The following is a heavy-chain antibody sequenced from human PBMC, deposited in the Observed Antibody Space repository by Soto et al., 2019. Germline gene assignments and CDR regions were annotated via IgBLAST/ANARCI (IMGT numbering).Heavy chain of an antibody. CDR2: IIPIFGTA. CDR3: ARDPDSSLVRGMDV. V-gene: IGHV1-69*06. D-gene: IGHD3-10*01. CDR1: GGTFSSYA. Sequence: QVQLVQSGAEVKKPGSSVKVSCKASGGTFSSYAISWVRQAPGQGLEWMGGIIPIFGTANYAQKLQGRVTMTTDTSTSTAYMEVRSLRSDDTAVYYCARDPDSSLVRGMDVWGQGTTVTVSS. J-gene: IGHJ6*02.